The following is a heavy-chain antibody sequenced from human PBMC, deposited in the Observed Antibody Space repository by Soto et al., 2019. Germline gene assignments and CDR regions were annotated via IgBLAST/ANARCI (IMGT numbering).Heavy chain of an antibody. Sequence: PSETLSLTCAVSGGSISSSNWWSWVRQPPGKGLEWIGEIYHSGSTNYNPSLKSRVTISVDKSKNQFSLKLSSVTAADTAVYYCARVSIGAVAGIDYWGQGTLVTVSS. CDR1: GGSISSSNW. CDR2: IYHSGST. CDR3: ARVSIGAVAGIDY. V-gene: IGHV4-4*02. D-gene: IGHD6-19*01. J-gene: IGHJ4*02.